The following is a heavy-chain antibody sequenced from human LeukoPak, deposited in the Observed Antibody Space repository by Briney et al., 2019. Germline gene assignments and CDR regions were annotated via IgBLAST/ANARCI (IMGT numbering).Heavy chain of an antibody. V-gene: IGHV3-23*01. CDR1: EFTFSSYG. D-gene: IGHD1-14*01. CDR3: AKRGYLGGTGTH. J-gene: IGHJ4*02. CDR2: ISVSGVST. Sequence: GGTLRLSCAASEFTFSSYGMSWVRQAPGKGLEWVSGISVSGVSTYYADSVKGRFTIFRDNSKNTLYLQMHSLRVEDTAVYYCAKRGYLGGTGTHWGQGTLVTVSS.